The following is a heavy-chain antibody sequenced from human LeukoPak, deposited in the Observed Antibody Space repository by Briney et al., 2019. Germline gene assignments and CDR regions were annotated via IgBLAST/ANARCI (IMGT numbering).Heavy chain of an antibody. J-gene: IGHJ4*02. CDR2: ISYDGSNK. D-gene: IGHD2-21*02. Sequence: PGRSLRLSCAASGFTFSSYGMHWVRQAPGKGLEWVAVISYDGSNKYYADSVKGRFTISRDNSKNTMYLQMNSLRAEDTAVYYCAKDDGGLLNDWGQGTLVTASS. CDR1: GFTFSSYG. CDR3: AKDDGGLLND. V-gene: IGHV3-30*18.